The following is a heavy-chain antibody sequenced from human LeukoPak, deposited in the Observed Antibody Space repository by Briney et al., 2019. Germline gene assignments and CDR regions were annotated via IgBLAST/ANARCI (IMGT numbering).Heavy chain of an antibody. CDR1: GFTFSNAW. V-gene: IGHV3-15*01. Sequence: GGSLRLSCAASGFTFSNAWMSWVRQAPGKGLEWVGRIKSKTDGGTTDYAAPVKGRFTISRDDSKNTLYLQMNSLKTEDTAVYYCTTLRGVIMGVYYYYYMDVWGKGTTVTISS. CDR2: IKSKTDGGTT. J-gene: IGHJ6*03. D-gene: IGHD3-10*01. CDR3: TTLRGVIMGVYYYYYMDV.